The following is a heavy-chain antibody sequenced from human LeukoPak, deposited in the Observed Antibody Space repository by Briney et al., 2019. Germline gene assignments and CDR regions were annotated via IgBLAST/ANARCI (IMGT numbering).Heavy chain of an antibody. CDR1: GFSFSSYA. D-gene: IGHD2/OR15-2a*01. Sequence: GGSLRLSCAASGFSFSSYAMSWVRQAPGKGLEWVSDISDSGGSTYYADSVKGRFTISRDNSKNTLCLQMNSLRAEDTAVYYCAKDSAKKYDDYWGQGTLVTVSS. CDR3: AKDSAKKYDDY. V-gene: IGHV3-23*01. CDR2: ISDSGGST. J-gene: IGHJ4*02.